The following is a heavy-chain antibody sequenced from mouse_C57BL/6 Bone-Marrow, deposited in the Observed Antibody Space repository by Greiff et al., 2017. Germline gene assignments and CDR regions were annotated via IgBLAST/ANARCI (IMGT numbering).Heavy chain of an antibody. CDR1: GFTFSDAW. D-gene: IGHD1-1*02. CDR3: TRFLCGYWYFDV. Sequence: EVKVEESGGGLVQPGGSMKLSCAASGFTFSDAWMDWVRQSPEKGLEWVAEIRNKANNHATYYAESVKGRFTISRDDSKSSFYLQMNSLRAEDTGIYYCTRFLCGYWYFDVWGTGTMVTVSS. J-gene: IGHJ1*03. CDR2: IRNKANNHAT. V-gene: IGHV6-6*01.